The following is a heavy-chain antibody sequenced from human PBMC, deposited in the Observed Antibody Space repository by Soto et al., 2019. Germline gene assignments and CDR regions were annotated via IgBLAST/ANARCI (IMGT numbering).Heavy chain of an antibody. J-gene: IGHJ5*02. CDR1: GESFSGFY. Sequence: SETLSLTCAVYGESFSGFYWSWIRQPPGKGLEWIGYINYSGSTNYNPSFKSRVTISVDTPKNQFSLKLTSVTAADTAVYYCAKGVATIGPWGQGTLVTVSS. V-gene: IGHV4-59*01. CDR3: AKGVATIGP. D-gene: IGHD5-12*01. CDR2: INYSGST.